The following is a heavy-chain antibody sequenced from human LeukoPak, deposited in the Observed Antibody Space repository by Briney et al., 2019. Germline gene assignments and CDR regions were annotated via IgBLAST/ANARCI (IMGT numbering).Heavy chain of an antibody. CDR1: GFTFSSYG. J-gene: IGHJ4*02. CDR3: ARGGVDHYGSGTYYLMYYFDH. V-gene: IGHV3-23*01. D-gene: IGHD3-10*01. CDR2: ISGSGGST. Sequence: GGSLRLSCAASGFTFSSYGMSWVRQAPGKGLEWVSAISGSGGSTYYADSVKGRFTISKDNSKNTLYLQMNSLRAEDTAVYFCARGGVDHYGSGTYYLMYYFDHWGQGALVTVSS.